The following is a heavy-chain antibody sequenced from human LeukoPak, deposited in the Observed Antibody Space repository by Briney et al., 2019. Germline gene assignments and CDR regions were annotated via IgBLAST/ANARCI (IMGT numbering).Heavy chain of an antibody. CDR2: IYYSGST. V-gene: IGHV4-31*03. Sequence: PSETLSLTCTVSGGSIGSGGYYWSWIRQHPGKGLEWIGYIYYSGSTYYNPSLKSRVTISVDTSKNQFSLKLSSVTAADTAVYYCARRLTQYDCFDPWGQGILVTVSS. CDR1: GGSIGSGGYY. D-gene: IGHD2-2*01. J-gene: IGHJ5*02. CDR3: ARRLTQYDCFDP.